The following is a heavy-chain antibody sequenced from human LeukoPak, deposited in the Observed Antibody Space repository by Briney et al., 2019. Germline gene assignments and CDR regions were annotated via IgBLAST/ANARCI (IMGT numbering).Heavy chain of an antibody. CDR2: IYASGTA. Sequence: SETLSLTCTVSGGSISSNFWSWIRQPPGRGLEWIGCIYASGTANYNPSLEGRLTLSVDTSNNRFSLTVASVTAADTAAYFCGGRGFWGQGTLVTVSS. CDR1: GGSISSNF. CDR3: GGRGF. D-gene: IGHD3-10*01. V-gene: IGHV4-4*09. J-gene: IGHJ4*02.